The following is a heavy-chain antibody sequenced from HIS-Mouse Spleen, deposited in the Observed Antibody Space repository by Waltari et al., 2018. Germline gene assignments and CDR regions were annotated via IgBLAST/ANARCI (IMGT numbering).Heavy chain of an antibody. CDR3: ARDFHDFWSGYYGGDKKHDAFDI. CDR2: IYTSGST. CDR1: GGPISSYY. D-gene: IGHD3-3*01. Sequence: QVQLQESGQGLVKPSETLSLTCTVSGGPISSYYWSWIRQPAGKGRGWIGRIYTSGSTNYNPSLKSRVTISVDTSKNQFSLKLSSVTAADTAVYYCARDFHDFWSGYYGGDKKHDAFDIWGQGTMVTVSS. V-gene: IGHV4-4*07. J-gene: IGHJ3*02.